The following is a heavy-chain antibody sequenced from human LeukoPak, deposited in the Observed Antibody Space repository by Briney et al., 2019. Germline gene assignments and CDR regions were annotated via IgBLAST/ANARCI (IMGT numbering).Heavy chain of an antibody. D-gene: IGHD2-2*01. CDR1: GGSISSSTYY. V-gene: IGHV4-39*01. Sequence: SETLSLTCTVSGGSISSSTYYWGWIRQPPGKGLESIGSDSYSGSTYYKPSLTSPVTISGDTSKNQFSLKLSSVTAADTAVYYCARRNVVVSSTMARAFDIWGQGTMVTVSS. J-gene: IGHJ3*02. CDR3: ARRNVVVSSTMARAFDI. CDR2: DSYSGST.